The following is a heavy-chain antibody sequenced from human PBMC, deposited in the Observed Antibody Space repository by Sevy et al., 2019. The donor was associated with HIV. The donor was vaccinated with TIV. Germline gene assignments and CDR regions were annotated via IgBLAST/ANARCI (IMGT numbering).Heavy chain of an antibody. CDR2: IKQDGSEK. Sequence: GGPLRLSCAASGFTFSRYWMSWVRQAPGKGLEWVANIKQDGSEKYYVDSVKGRFTISRDNAKNSLYLQMNSLRAEDTAVYYCARLKDDSSGYTFGYWGQGTLVTVSS. CDR1: GFTFSRYW. V-gene: IGHV3-7*03. CDR3: ARLKDDSSGYTFGY. J-gene: IGHJ4*02. D-gene: IGHD3-22*01.